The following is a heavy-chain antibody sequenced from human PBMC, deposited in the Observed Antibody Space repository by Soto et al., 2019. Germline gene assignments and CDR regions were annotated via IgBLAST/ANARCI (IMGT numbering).Heavy chain of an antibody. CDR3: AKGESSSPRIRIFDY. CDR2: ISGSGGST. CDR1: GFTFSSYA. D-gene: IGHD6-6*01. V-gene: IGHV3-23*01. Sequence: GSLRLSCAASGFTFSSYAMSWVRQAPGKGLEWVSAISGSGGSTYYADSVKGRFTISRDNSKNTLYLQMNSLRAEDTAVYYCAKGESSSPRIRIFDYWGQGTLVTVSS. J-gene: IGHJ4*02.